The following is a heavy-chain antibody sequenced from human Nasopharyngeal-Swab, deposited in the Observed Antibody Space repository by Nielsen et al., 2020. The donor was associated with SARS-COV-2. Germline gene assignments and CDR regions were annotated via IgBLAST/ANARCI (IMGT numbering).Heavy chain of an antibody. J-gene: IGHJ6*02. V-gene: IGHV4-31*02. CDR2: IYYSGST. CDR3: ARGSKQWLVRLSHYYYYGMDV. Sequence: WIRQPPGKGLEWIGYIYYSGSTYYNPSLKSRVTISVDTSKNQFSLKLSSVTAADTAVYYCARGSKQWLVRLSHYYYYGMDVWGQGTTVTVSS. D-gene: IGHD6-19*01.